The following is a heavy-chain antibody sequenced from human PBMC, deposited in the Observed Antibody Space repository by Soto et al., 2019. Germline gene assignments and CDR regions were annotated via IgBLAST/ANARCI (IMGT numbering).Heavy chain of an antibody. J-gene: IGHJ4*02. CDR1: GGSISSGGYS. Sequence: TLSLTCAVSGGSISSGGYSWSWIRQPPGKGLEWIGYIYHSGSTYYNPSLKSRVTISVDRSKNQFSLKLSSVTAADTAVYYCASLRNYDISTGYYLYYFDYWGQGTLVTVSS. CDR2: IYHSGST. CDR3: ASLRNYDISTGYYLYYFDY. D-gene: IGHD3-9*01. V-gene: IGHV4-30-2*01.